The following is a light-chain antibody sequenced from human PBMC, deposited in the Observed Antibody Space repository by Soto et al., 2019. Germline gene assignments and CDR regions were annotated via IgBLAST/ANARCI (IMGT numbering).Light chain of an antibody. CDR3: HQTFLSPPT. V-gene: IGKV1-39*01. J-gene: IGKJ1*01. Sequence: DIQMTQSPSSLSASVGDRVTITCRASQTVGDHLNWYQQKPGTAPKLLFSRASRLQSGVPSRFTGSGVATDFTLTISSLQPEDFATYYCHQTFLSPPTFGQGTTVEIK. CDR1: QTVGDH. CDR2: RAS.